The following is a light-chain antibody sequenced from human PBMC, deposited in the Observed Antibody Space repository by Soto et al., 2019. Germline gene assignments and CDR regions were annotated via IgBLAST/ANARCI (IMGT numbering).Light chain of an antibody. CDR2: GAS. J-gene: IGKJ1*01. CDR1: QSVSSSY. V-gene: IGKV3-20*01. Sequence: EIVLTQSPGTLSLSLGERATLSCRASQSVSSSYLAWYQQKPGQAPRLLIYGASSRATGIPDRFSGSGSGTDFTLTISRLAPEDCEVYYCQQYGSSPRTFGQGTKVEIK. CDR3: QQYGSSPRT.